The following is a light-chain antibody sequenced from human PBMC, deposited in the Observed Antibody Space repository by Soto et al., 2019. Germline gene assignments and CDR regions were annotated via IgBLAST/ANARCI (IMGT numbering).Light chain of an antibody. V-gene: IGLV1-51*01. Sequence: QPVLSQPPSVSAAPGQAVTISCSGSSSNIGRYYGAWYQHVPGTATKLLIYANTQRPSGIPDRFSGSNSGTSATLAITGLQTGDEADYYCATRDGGVTPQGVFGTGPKVTVL. CDR2: ANT. CDR3: ATRDGGVTPQGV. J-gene: IGLJ1*01. CDR1: SSNIGRYY.